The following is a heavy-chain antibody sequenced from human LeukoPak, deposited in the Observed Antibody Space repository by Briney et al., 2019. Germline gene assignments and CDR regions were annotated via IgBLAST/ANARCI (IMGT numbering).Heavy chain of an antibody. CDR2: IYYSGST. V-gene: IGHV4-59*12. J-gene: IGHJ4*02. D-gene: IGHD6-13*01. CDR3: ARRTHYSSHIDY. CDR1: GDSISDYY. Sequence: SETLSLTCTASGDSISDYYWNWIRQPPGKGLEWIGYIYYSGSTNYNPSLKSRVTISVDKSKNQFSLKLSSVTAADTAVYYCARRTHYSSHIDYWGQGTLVTVSS.